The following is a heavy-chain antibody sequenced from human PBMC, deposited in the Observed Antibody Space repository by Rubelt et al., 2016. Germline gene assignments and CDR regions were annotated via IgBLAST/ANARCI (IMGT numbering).Heavy chain of an antibody. CDR1: GYTFTDYY. V-gene: IGHV1-2*02. Sequence: QVQLVQSGAEVKKPGASVKVSCKTSGYTFTDYYMHWVRQAPGQGLEWMGWVFPRDVVTYYEQKFQGRVTMTRETSISTVYMELRNLGSDDTAVYYCARDKVAGAIDFWGQGTLVTVSS. D-gene: IGHD6-19*01. J-gene: IGHJ4*02. CDR2: VFPRDVVT. CDR3: ARDKVAGAIDF.